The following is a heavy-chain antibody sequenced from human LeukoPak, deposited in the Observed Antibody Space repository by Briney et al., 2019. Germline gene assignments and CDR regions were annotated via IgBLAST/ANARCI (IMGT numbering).Heavy chain of an antibody. V-gene: IGHV3-66*01. CDR2: VYTGSRT. Sequence: GGSLRLSCAASAFTVSNNHMTWVRQAPGKGLEWVPIVYTGSRTYYADSVKGRFTISTDNSKNTLYLQINSLRAEDTAVYYCARVSPNSDGYNFDYWGQGTLVTVSS. D-gene: IGHD5-18*01. CDR1: AFTVSNNH. CDR3: ARVSPNSDGYNFDY. J-gene: IGHJ4*02.